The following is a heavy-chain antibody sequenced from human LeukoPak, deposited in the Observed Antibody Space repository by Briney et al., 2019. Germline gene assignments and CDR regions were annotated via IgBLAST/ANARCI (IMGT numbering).Heavy chain of an antibody. D-gene: IGHD3-16*01. CDR2: IYSDGST. CDR1: GFTVSSSY. J-gene: IGHJ5*02. V-gene: IGHV3-53*01. CDR3: ARGGGSYIFDP. Sequence: PGGSLRLSCAASGFTVSSSYMNWVRQAPGKGLEWVSIIYSDGSTYYADSVKGRFTISRDNSKNTLYLQMNSLRVEDTAVYFCARGGGSYIFDPWGQGTLVSVSS.